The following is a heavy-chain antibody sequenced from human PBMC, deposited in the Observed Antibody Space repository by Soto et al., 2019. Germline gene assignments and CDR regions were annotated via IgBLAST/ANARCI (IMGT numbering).Heavy chain of an antibody. J-gene: IGHJ4*02. CDR1: GYTFTTYA. V-gene: IGHV1-3*01. CDR2: INAGNGNT. D-gene: IGHD4-17*01. Sequence: QVQLVQSGAEVKKPGASVKVSCKASGYTFTTYAMHWVRQAPGQRLEWMGWINAGNGNTVYSQKFQDRVNFTRDTSGSKAYMELSILRSEDAAVYYCACGAPTTVVNPTGYWGQGTLVTVSS. CDR3: ACGAPTTVVNPTGY.